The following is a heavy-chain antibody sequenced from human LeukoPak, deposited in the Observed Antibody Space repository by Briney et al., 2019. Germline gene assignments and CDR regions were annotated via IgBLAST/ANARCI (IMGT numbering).Heavy chain of an antibody. CDR1: GGSISSGGYY. J-gene: IGHJ4*02. D-gene: IGHD5-24*01. Sequence: SQTLSLTCTVSGGSISSGGYYWSWIRQPPGKGLEWIGYIYHSGSTYYNPSLKSRVTISVDRSKNQFSLKLSSVTAADTAVYYCARNRDGYNSFDYWGQGTLVTVSS. CDR3: ARNRDGYNSFDY. V-gene: IGHV4-30-2*01. CDR2: IYHSGST.